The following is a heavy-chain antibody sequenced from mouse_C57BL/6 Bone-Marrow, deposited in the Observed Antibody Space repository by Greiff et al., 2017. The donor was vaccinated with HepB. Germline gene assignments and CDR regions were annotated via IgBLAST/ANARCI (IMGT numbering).Heavy chain of an antibody. J-gene: IGHJ2*01. CDR2: INPYNGGT. CDR3: ARLVYDGYPVYFDY. CDR1: GYTFTDYY. V-gene: IGHV1-19*01. Sequence: EVQLQQSGPVLVKPGASVKMSCKASGYTFTDYYMNWVKQSHGKSLEWIGVINPYNGGTSYNQKFKGKATLTVDKSSSTAYMELNSLTSEDSAVYYCARLVYDGYPVYFDYWGQGTTLTVSS. D-gene: IGHD2-3*01.